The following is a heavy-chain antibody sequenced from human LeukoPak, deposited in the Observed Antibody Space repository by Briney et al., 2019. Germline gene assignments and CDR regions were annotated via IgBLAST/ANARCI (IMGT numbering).Heavy chain of an antibody. CDR1: GYTFTSYY. CDR2: INPSGGST. V-gene: IGHV1-46*01. CDR3: AGAIAAVASFDY. Sequence: ASVKVSCKASGYTFTSYYMHWVRQAPGQGLEWMGIINPSGGSTSYAQKFQGRVTMTRDTSTSTVYMELSSLRSEDTAVYYCAGAIAAVASFDYWGQGTLVTVSS. J-gene: IGHJ4*02. D-gene: IGHD6-13*01.